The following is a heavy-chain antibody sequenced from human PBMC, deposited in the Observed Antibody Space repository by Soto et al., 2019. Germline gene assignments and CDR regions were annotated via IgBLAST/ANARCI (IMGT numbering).Heavy chain of an antibody. D-gene: IGHD5-18*01. J-gene: IGHJ5*02. CDR2: ISSSSSTI. CDR3: ARAMVWIQPHWFDP. V-gene: IGHV3-48*02. Sequence: EVQLVESGGGLVQPGGSLILSCAASGFTFSSYSMNWVRQAQVKGLEWVSYISSSSSTIYYADSVKGRFTISRDNAKNSLYLQMNSLRDEDTAVYYCARAMVWIQPHWFDPWGQGTLVTVSS. CDR1: GFTFSSYS.